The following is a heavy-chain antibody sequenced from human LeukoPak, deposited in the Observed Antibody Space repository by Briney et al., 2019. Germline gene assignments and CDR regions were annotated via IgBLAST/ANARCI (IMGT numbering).Heavy chain of an antibody. Sequence: GGSLRLSCSASGFNFSEAWMNWVRQAPGKGLEWVGRIKSKTDGGTADYVAPVQGRFTISRNDSENKLYLQMTSLKTEDTAVYYCHTDLGGGDFWDQDFDNWGQGSLVTVSS. CDR2: IKSKTDGGTA. CDR1: GFNFSEAW. J-gene: IGHJ4*02. D-gene: IGHD3-3*01. CDR3: HTDLGGGDFWDQDFDN. V-gene: IGHV3-15*01.